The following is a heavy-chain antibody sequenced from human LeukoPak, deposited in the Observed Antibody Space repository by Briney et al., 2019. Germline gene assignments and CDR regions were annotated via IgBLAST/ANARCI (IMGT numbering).Heavy chain of an antibody. CDR1: GGSFSGYY. J-gene: IGHJ4*02. V-gene: IGHV4-34*01. D-gene: IGHD4/OR15-4a*01. CDR2: INHSGST. CDR3: ARRSRGYGARTGQVNFDY. Sequence: SETLSLTCAVYGGSFSGYYWSWIRQPPGKGLEWIGEINHSGSTNYNPSLKSRVTISVDTSKNQFSLKLSSVTAADTAVYYCARRSRGYGARTGQVNFDYWGQGTLVTVSS.